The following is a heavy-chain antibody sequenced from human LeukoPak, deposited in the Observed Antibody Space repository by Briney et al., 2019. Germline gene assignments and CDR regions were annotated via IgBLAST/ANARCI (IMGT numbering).Heavy chain of an antibody. D-gene: IGHD4-11*01. J-gene: IGHJ6*03. Sequence: SVKVSCKASGGTFSSYAISWVRQASGQGLEWMGGIIPIFGTANYAQKFQGRVTITTDESTSTAYMELSSLRSEDTAVYYCARQPVTRGYYYYYMDVWGKGTTVTVSS. CDR3: ARQPVTRGYYYYYMDV. V-gene: IGHV1-69*05. CDR2: IIPIFGTA. CDR1: GGTFSSYA.